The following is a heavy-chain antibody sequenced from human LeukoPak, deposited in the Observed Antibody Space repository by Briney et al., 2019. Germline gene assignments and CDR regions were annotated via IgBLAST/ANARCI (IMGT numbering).Heavy chain of an antibody. CDR1: GVSFDDYY. CDR2: INHSGYT. D-gene: IGHD2-21*02. J-gene: IGHJ4*02. CDR3: TRMTAGHDY. Sequence: SETLSLTCAVSGVSFDDYYWSWVRQTPGKGLEWIGEINHSGYTSDSPSLKSRVTLSIDTSRKQFSLDLRSVTVADTGIYYCTRMTAGHDYWGQGTLVTVSS. V-gene: IGHV4-34*01.